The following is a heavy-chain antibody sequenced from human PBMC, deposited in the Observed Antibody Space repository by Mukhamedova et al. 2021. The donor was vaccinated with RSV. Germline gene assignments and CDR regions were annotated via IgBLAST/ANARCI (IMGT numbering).Heavy chain of an antibody. V-gene: IGHV3-7*03. CDR2: EDGSEK. Sequence: EDGSEKYYVDSVKGRFTISRDNAQNSLFLQMNSLRAEDTAGYYCARGLVPPDYWGQGTLVNVSS. J-gene: IGHJ4*02. CDR3: ARGLVPPDY.